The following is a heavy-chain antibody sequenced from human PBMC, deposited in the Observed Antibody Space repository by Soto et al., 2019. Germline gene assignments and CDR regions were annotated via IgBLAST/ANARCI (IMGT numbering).Heavy chain of an antibody. Sequence: GGSLRLSCAASGFTFSDYAMSWVRQAPGKGLECLSLISGTGVPTLYAGSVKGRFSASRDNSKNTLFLEMNDLRVDDTAIYYCAKSFCSSSSCFFLWVDPWGPGTLVTVSS. CDR2: ISGTGVPT. CDR3: AKSFCSSSSCFFLWVDP. D-gene: IGHD2-2*01. J-gene: IGHJ5*02. V-gene: IGHV3-23*01. CDR1: GFTFSDYA.